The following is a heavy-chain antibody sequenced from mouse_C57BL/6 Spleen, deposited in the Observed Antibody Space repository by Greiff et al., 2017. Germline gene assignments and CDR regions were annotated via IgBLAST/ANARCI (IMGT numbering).Heavy chain of an antibody. CDR1: GFTFSSYA. D-gene: IGHD5-1*01. CDR2: ISSGGDYI. V-gene: IGHV5-9-1*02. CDR3: TRDLPDYVDD. J-gene: IGHJ2*01. Sequence: EVKVVESGEGLVKPGGSLKLSCAASGFTFSSYAMSWVRQTPEKRLEWVAYISSGGDYIYYADTVKGRFTISRDNARNTLYLQMSSLKSEDTAMYYCTRDLPDYVDDWGQGTTLTVSS.